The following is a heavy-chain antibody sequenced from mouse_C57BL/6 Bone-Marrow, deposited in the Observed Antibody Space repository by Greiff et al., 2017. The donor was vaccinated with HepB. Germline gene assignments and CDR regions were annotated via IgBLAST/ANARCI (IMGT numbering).Heavy chain of an antibody. CDR1: GFTFSDFY. CDR3: ARGITTVADWYFDV. V-gene: IGHV7-1*01. D-gene: IGHD1-1*01. Sequence: EVQLVESGGGLVQSGRSLRLSCATSGFTFSDFYMEWVRQAPGKGLEWIAASRNKANDYTTEYSASVKGRFIVSRDTSQSILYLQMNALRAEDTAIYYCARGITTVADWYFDVWGTGTTVTVSS. J-gene: IGHJ1*03. CDR2: SRNKANDYTT.